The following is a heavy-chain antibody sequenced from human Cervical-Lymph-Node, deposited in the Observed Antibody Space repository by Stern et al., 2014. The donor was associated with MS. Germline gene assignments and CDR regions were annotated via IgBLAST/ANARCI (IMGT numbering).Heavy chain of an antibody. CDR2: ISAYNGNT. J-gene: IGHJ3*02. D-gene: IGHD2-15*01. V-gene: IGHV1-18*01. CDR3: ARGLLGSENAFDI. Sequence: QVQLEQSGAELKKPGASVKVSCKASGYTFTSYGISWVRHASRQGLQWMGWISAYNGNTNYAQKLQDRVTMTTDTSTSTAYMELRSLRSDDTAVYYCARGLLGSENAFDIWGQGTMVTVSS. CDR1: GYTFTSYG.